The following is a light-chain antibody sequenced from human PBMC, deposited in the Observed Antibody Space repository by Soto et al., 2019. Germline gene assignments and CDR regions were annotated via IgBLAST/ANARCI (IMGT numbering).Light chain of an antibody. CDR3: QQYGGSTRT. V-gene: IGKV3-20*01. Sequence: IVMTQSPATLSVSPGERATLSCRASHSDSSYLGWYQQKPGQAPRLIIHGASSRATGVPDRITGSGSGTDFTLSISRLEPEDFAVYYCQQYGGSTRTFGQGTKVDI. CDR1: HSDSSY. CDR2: GAS. J-gene: IGKJ1*01.